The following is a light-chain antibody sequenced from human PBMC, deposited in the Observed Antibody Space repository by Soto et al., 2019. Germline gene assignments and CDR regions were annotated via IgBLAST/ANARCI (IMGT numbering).Light chain of an antibody. CDR2: WAS. CDR1: QSVLYSSNNKND. V-gene: IGKV4-1*01. J-gene: IGKJ1*01. CDR3: QQYYSTPPT. Sequence: DIVMTQSPDSLAVSLGERATINCKSSQSVLYSSNNKNDLAWYQQKPGQPPKLLIYWASTRESGVPDRFSGSGYGTDFTLTISNRQAEDVAVYYCQQYYSTPPTFGQGTKVEIK.